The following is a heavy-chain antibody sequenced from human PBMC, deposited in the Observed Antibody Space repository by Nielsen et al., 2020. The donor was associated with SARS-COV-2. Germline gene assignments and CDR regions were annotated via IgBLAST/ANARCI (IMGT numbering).Heavy chain of an antibody. Sequence: GSLRLSCAVYGGSFSGYYWSWIRQPPGKGLEWIGEINHSGSTNYNPSLKSRVTISVDTSKNQFSLKLSSVTAADTAVYYCARETLWFGEVGYGMDVWGQGTTVTVSS. D-gene: IGHD3-10*01. V-gene: IGHV4-34*01. CDR3: ARETLWFGEVGYGMDV. J-gene: IGHJ6*02. CDR2: INHSGST. CDR1: GGSFSGYY.